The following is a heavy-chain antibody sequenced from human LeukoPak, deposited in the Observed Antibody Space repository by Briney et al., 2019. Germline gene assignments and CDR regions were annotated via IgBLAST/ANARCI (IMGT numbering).Heavy chain of an antibody. CDR1: GFTVSVNY. D-gene: IGHD3-10*01. CDR2: IYSGGNT. V-gene: IGHV3-66*01. J-gene: IGHJ4*02. CDR3: AGRGSGSYFDY. Sequence: GGSVRLSCAAFGFTVSVNYMSWVRQAPGKGLECVSVIYSGGNTYYADSVKGRFTISRDNSKNTLYLQMNSLRAEDTAVYYCAGRGSGSYFDYWGQGTLVTVSS.